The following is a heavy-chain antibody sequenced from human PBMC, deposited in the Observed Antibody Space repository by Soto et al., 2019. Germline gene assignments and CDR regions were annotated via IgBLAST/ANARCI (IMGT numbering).Heavy chain of an antibody. CDR2: IYYIGRT. CDR3: ARDRNSGYDLHYYGMDV. CDR1: GGSISSYY. Sequence: QVQLQESGPGLVKPSETLSLTCTVSGGSISSYYWSWIRQPPGQGLEWIGYIYYIGRTNYNPSLTSRVTISVDTSTNQFSLKLSSVTAADTAVYYCARDRNSGYDLHYYGMDVWGQGTTVPVSS. D-gene: IGHD5-12*01. J-gene: IGHJ6*02. V-gene: IGHV4-59*01.